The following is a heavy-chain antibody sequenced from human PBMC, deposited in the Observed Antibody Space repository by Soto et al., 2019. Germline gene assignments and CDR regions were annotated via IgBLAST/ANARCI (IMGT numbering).Heavy chain of an antibody. D-gene: IGHD3-10*01. Sequence: QVQLQESGPGLVKPSETLSLTCKVTGGSISGFYWSWIRQSPGKGLEWIAYIYYSGTTNYNPPLKSRVTISVDTSKNQFSLYLTSVTAADTAVYYCARHRGYGSGSDFDYWGRGTLCSVSS. CDR3: ARHRGYGSGSDFDY. CDR2: IYYSGTT. J-gene: IGHJ4*02. V-gene: IGHV4-59*08. CDR1: GGSISGFY.